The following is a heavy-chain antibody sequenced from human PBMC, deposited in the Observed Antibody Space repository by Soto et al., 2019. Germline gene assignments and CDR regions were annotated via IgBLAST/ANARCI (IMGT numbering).Heavy chain of an antibody. CDR2: IYYSGST. J-gene: IGHJ6*02. CDR3: ARFTFHYGMDV. V-gene: IGHV4-31*03. CDR1: GGSISSGGYY. Sequence: TLSLTCPVSGGSISSGGYYWSWIRQHPGKGLEWIGYIYYSGSTYYNPSLKSRVTIPVDTSKNQFSLKLSSVTAADTAVYYCARFTFHYGMDVWGQGTTVTVSS.